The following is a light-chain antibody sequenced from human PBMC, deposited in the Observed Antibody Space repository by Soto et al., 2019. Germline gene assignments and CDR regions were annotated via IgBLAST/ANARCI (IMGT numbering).Light chain of an antibody. V-gene: IGKV3-11*01. Sequence: EIVLTQSPVTLSLSPGERATLSCRASQSVRTYLAWYQVKPGQAPRLLIYDASSRASGVPARFSGSGSGTDVTLTISSLEPEDFELYYCQQRNSWPPITFGQGTRLEIK. CDR3: QQRNSWPPIT. CDR2: DAS. CDR1: QSVRTY. J-gene: IGKJ5*01.